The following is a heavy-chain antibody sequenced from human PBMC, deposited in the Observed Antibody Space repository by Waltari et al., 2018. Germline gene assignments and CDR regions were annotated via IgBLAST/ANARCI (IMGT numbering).Heavy chain of an antibody. CDR3: ARPSNTAMVTSYWYMDV. CDR1: GFTFSDYY. CDR2: ISSDSSHT. V-gene: IGHV3-11*06. D-gene: IGHD5-18*01. Sequence: QVQLVESGGGLVKPGGSLRLSCAASGFTFSDYYMSWIRQAPGKGLEWVSHISSDSSHTNYADSVKGRFAISRDNAKNSLYLQMNSLRAEDTAVYYCARPSNTAMVTSYWYMDVWGKGTTVTVSS. J-gene: IGHJ6*03.